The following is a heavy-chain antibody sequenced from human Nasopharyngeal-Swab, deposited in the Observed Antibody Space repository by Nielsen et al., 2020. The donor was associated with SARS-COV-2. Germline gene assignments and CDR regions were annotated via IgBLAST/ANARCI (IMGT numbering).Heavy chain of an antibody. CDR2: ISSSSSYT. CDR1: GFTFSDYY. J-gene: IGHJ6*02. D-gene: IGHD2-2*01. V-gene: IGHV3-11*05. Sequence: GGSLRLSCAASGFTFSDYYMSWIRQAPGKGLEGVSYISSSSSYTNYADSVKGRFTISRDNAKNSLYLQMNSLRAEDTAVYYCARDSMPHCSSTSCRKYGMDVWGQGTTVTVSS. CDR3: ARDSMPHCSSTSCRKYGMDV.